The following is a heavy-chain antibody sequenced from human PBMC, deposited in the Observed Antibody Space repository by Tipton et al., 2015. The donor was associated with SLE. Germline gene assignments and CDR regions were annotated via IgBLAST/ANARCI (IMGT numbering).Heavy chain of an antibody. Sequence: TLSLTCTVSGGSISSSTNYWGCIRQPPGAGLEWIGTIFYSGRTYYNPSLKSRVTISLDTSKDQFSLKLNSVTAADTAVYYCARGHYYDSSGYYYVKIFDSWGQGTLVTVSS. D-gene: IGHD3-22*01. CDR3: ARGHYYDSSGYYYVKIFDS. CDR1: GGSISSSTNY. J-gene: IGHJ4*02. CDR2: IFYSGRT. V-gene: IGHV4-39*07.